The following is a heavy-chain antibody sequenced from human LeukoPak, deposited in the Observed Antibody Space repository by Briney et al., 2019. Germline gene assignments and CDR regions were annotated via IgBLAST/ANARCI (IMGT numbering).Heavy chain of an antibody. CDR2: ISGSGGST. V-gene: IGHV3-23*01. J-gene: IGHJ3*02. CDR1: GFTFSSYA. CDR3: AKGSYGLHDAFDI. Sequence: GGSLRLSCAASGFTFSSYAMSWVRQAPGKGLEWVSAISGSGGSTYYADSVKGRFTNSRDNSKNTLYLQMNSLRAEDTAVYYCAKGSYGLHDAFDIWGQGTMVTVSS. D-gene: IGHD5-18*01.